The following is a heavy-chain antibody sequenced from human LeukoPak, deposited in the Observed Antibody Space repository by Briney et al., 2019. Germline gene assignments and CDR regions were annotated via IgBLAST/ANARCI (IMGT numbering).Heavy chain of an antibody. CDR2: INPSGGST. CDR1: GYTFTSYY. J-gene: IGHJ4*02. Sequence: ASVKVSCKASGYTFTSYYMHWVRQAPGQGLEWMGIINPSGGSTSYAQKFQGRVTMTRDTSTSTVYMELSSLRSEDTAVYYLARESYYYDSSHVGPDYWGQGNLVTVSS. D-gene: IGHD3-22*01. CDR3: ARESYYYDSSHVGPDY. V-gene: IGHV1-46*01.